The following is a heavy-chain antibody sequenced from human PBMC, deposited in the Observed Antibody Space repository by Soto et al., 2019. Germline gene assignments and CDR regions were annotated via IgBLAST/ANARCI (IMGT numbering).Heavy chain of an antibody. V-gene: IGHV4-39*01. J-gene: IGHJ3*02. Sequence: PSETLSLTCTVSGGSISSSSYYWGWIRQPPGKGLEWIVSSYYSGSTYYNPALKRLVTISVDTSKNQFSLTLSSVNAADTAVYYCARTTRYSSRWYRGVDAFDIWGQGTMVTVSS. CDR1: GGSISSSSYY. D-gene: IGHD6-13*01. CDR3: ARTTRYSSRWYRGVDAFDI. CDR2: SYYSGST.